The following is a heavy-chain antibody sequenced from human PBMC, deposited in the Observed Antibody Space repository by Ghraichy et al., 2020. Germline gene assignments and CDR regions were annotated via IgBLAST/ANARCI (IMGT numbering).Heavy chain of an antibody. J-gene: IGHJ4*02. Sequence: SETLSLTCTVSGGSISSYYWSWIRQPPGKGLDWIGYIYYSGSTNYNPSLKSRVTISVDTSKNQFSLNLSSVTAADTAVYYCARAKPSVVPAATGFDYWCQGTLVTVSS. D-gene: IGHD2-2*01. CDR2: IYYSGST. CDR3: ARAKPSVVPAATGFDY. CDR1: GGSISSYY. V-gene: IGHV4-59*01.